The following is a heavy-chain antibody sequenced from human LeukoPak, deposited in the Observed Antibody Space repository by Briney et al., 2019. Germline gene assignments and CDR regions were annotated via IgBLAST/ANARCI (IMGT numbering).Heavy chain of an antibody. D-gene: IGHD3-22*01. CDR1: GFTFSSYA. CDR3: ARLKHSHDSSGFTADY. CDR2: ISYDGSNK. V-gene: IGHV3-30*14. J-gene: IGHJ4*02. Sequence: GGSLRLSCAASGFTFSSYAMHWVRQAPGKGLEWVAVISYDGSNKYYADSVKGRFTISRDDSTNTLFLLMNSLRIEDTATYYCARLKHSHDSSGFTADYWGQGTLVSVSS.